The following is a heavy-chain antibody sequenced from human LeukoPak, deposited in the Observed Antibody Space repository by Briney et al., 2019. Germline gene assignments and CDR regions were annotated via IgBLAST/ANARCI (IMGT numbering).Heavy chain of an antibody. Sequence: GGSLRLSCAASGFTFSIYGMHWVRQAPGKGLEWVAVMWSDGSNKYYADSVKGRFTVSRDNSKNTLFLQMNSLRAEDTAVYYCARDADTGGHYGHLDYWGQGSLVTVSS. D-gene: IGHD2-8*02. CDR1: GFTFSIYG. CDR2: MWSDGSNK. V-gene: IGHV3-33*01. J-gene: IGHJ4*02. CDR3: ARDADTGGHYGHLDY.